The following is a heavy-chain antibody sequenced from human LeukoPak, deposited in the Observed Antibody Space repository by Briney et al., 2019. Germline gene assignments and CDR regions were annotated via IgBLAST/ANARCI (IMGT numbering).Heavy chain of an antibody. J-gene: IGHJ4*02. CDR2: IKQDGSEK. CDR3: ARDPAGYCSSTSCFGYLDY. D-gene: IGHD2-2*01. CDR1: GFTFSSYW. V-gene: IGHV3-7*03. Sequence: GGSLRLSCAASGFTFSSYWMSWVRQAPGKGLEWVANIKQDGSEKYYVDSVKGRFTISRDNAKNSLYLQMNSLRAEDTAVYYCARDPAGYCSSTSCFGYLDYWGQGTLVTVSS.